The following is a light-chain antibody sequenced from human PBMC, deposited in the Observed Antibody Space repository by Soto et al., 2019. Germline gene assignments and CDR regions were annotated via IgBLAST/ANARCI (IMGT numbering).Light chain of an antibody. J-gene: IGKJ4*01. CDR2: DAS. CDR1: QSISSR. V-gene: IGKV1-5*01. CDR3: QQYDSYVT. Sequence: DIQMTLSPSTLSASVGDRVTITCRASQSISSRLAWYQQKPGKAPKLLIYDASSLQSGVPSRFSGRGSGTEFTLTIRSLKPDDFATYYCQQYDSYVTFGGGTKVDIK.